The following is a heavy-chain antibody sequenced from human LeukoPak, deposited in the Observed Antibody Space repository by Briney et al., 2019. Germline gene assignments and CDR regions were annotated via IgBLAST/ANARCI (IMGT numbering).Heavy chain of an antibody. Sequence: GGSLRLSCAASGFTVSSNYMSWVRQAPGKGLEWGSVIYSGGSTYYADSVKGRFTISRDNSKNTLYLQMNSLRAEDTAVYYCARTDSGYDLYYYYYMDVWGKGTTVTVSS. V-gene: IGHV3-53*01. J-gene: IGHJ6*03. D-gene: IGHD5-12*01. CDR3: ARTDSGYDLYYYYYMDV. CDR2: IYSGGST. CDR1: GFTVSSNY.